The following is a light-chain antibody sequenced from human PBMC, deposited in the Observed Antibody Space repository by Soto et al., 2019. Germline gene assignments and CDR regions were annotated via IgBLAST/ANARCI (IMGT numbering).Light chain of an antibody. CDR1: QSVSSTY. Sequence: EIVLTQSPGTLSLSTGERATLSCRASQSVSSTYIAWYQQNPGQAPRLLIYGASNRATGIPDRFSGSGSGTDFTLTISRLEPEDFAVYFCQQYGRSPPFTFGQGTKVDIK. J-gene: IGKJ2*01. CDR2: GAS. CDR3: QQYGRSPPFT. V-gene: IGKV3-20*01.